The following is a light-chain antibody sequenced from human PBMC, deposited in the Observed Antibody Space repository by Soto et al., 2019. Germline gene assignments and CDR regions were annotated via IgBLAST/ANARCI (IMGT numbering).Light chain of an antibody. CDR1: SFKN. V-gene: IGLV2-14*01. Sequence: QSALTQPASVSGSPGQSITISCTGTSFKNVSWYQQHPGQAPKLMIFEVNNRPSGVSNRFSGSKSGNTASLTISGLQAEDEADYYCSSWTSSTTQVLGGGTKLTVL. J-gene: IGLJ2*01. CDR3: SSWTSSTTQV. CDR2: EVN.